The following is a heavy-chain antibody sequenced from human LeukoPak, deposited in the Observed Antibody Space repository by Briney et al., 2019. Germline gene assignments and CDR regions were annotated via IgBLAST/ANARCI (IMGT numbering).Heavy chain of an antibody. CDR3: ARGSLRGFGELSY. CDR2: IYSGGST. D-gene: IGHD3-16*02. CDR1: GFTVSSNY. J-gene: IGHJ4*02. Sequence: PGGSLRLSCAASGFTVSSNYMTWVRQAPGKGLEWVSIIYSGGSTYYADSVKGRFTISRDNPKNTLCLQMNSLRAEDTAVYYCARGSLRGFGELSYWGQGTLITVSS. V-gene: IGHV3-53*01.